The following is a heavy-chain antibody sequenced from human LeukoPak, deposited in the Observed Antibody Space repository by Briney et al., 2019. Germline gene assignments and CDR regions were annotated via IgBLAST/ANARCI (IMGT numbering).Heavy chain of an antibody. Sequence: GGSLRLSCAASGFTFTNYAMSWVRQAPGKGLEWVSTISGSGGSTYYADSAKGRFTISRDNSKNTLYLQMNSLRAEDTAVYYCARDRTPQYSGYFDYWGHGTLVTVSS. D-gene: IGHD1-26*01. V-gene: IGHV3-23*01. CDR1: GFTFTNYA. J-gene: IGHJ4*01. CDR2: ISGSGGST. CDR3: ARDRTPQYSGYFDY.